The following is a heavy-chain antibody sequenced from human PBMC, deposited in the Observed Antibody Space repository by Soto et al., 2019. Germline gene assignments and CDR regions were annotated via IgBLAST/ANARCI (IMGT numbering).Heavy chain of an antibody. CDR1: GGTFSSYA. Sequence: SVKVSCKASGGTFSSYAISWVRQAPGQGLEWMGGIIPIFGTANYAQKFQGRVTITADESTSTAYMELSSLRSEDTAVYYCASAKQQLVYYYYYGMDVWGQGTTVTVSS. V-gene: IGHV1-69*13. D-gene: IGHD6-13*01. CDR3: ASAKQQLVYYYYYGMDV. J-gene: IGHJ6*02. CDR2: IIPIFGTA.